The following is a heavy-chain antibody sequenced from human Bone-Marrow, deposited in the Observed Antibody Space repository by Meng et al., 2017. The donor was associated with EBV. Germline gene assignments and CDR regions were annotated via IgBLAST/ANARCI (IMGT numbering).Heavy chain of an antibody. V-gene: IGHV3-74*01. D-gene: IGHD6-13*01. CDR3: SRSNWYPDY. CDR2: INVDGSDT. Sequence: AESGGGLVQPGGSLRLSCAASGFTLSNYWMHWVRQVPGKGLVWVSRINVDGSDTIYADSVKGRFTISRDNGKNTLYLQMNSLRADDTAVYYCSRSNWYPDYWGQGTLVTVSS. CDR1: GFTLSNYW. J-gene: IGHJ4*02.